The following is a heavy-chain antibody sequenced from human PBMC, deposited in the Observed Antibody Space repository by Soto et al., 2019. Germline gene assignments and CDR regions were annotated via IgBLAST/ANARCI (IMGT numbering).Heavy chain of an antibody. J-gene: IGHJ6*02. Sequence: SETLSLTCAVYGGSFSGYYWSWIRQPPGKGLEWIGEINHSGSTNHNPSLKSRVTISVDTSKSQFSLKLSSVTAADTAVYYCATLYYYGSGSDDYYYGLDVWGQGTTVTVSS. CDR1: GGSFSGYY. V-gene: IGHV4-34*01. CDR2: INHSGST. D-gene: IGHD3-10*01. CDR3: ATLYYYGSGSDDYYYGLDV.